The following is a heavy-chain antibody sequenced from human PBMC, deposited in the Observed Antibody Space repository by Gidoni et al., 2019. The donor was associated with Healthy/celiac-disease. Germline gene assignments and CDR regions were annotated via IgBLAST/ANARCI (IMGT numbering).Heavy chain of an antibody. D-gene: IGHD2-15*01. CDR1: GFTFSSYG. CDR3: ASLTVVTEGGDY. CDR2: IWYDGSNK. V-gene: IGHV3-33*01. J-gene: IGHJ4*02. Sequence: QVQLVESGGGVVQPGRSLRSSCAASGFTFSSYGMHWVRQAPGKGLEWVAVIWYDGSNKYYADSVKGRFTISRDNSKNTLYLQMNSLRAEDTAVYYCASLTVVTEGGDYWGQGTLVTVSS.